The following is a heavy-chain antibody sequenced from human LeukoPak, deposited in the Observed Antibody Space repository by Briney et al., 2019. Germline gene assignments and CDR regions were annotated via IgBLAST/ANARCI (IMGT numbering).Heavy chain of an antibody. D-gene: IGHD6-19*01. CDR2: ISWNSGSI. V-gene: IGHV3-9*01. Sequence: GGSLRLSCAASGFTFDDYAMHWVRHAPGKCLEWVSGISWNSGSIGYADSVKGRFTISRDNAKNSLYLQMNSLRAEDTALYYCAKDITPYSSGWYRWGQGTLVTVSS. J-gene: IGHJ4*02. CDR3: AKDITPYSSGWYR. CDR1: GFTFDDYA.